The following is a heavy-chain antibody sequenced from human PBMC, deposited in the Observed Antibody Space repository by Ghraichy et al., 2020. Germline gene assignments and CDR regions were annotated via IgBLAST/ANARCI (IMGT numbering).Heavy chain of an antibody. V-gene: IGHV4-39*01. CDR2: IYYSGST. J-gene: IGHJ3*02. CDR3: ARHDIVVAGRVGALDI. Sequence: SQTLSLTCTVSGGSISSSSYYWGWIRQPPGKGLEWIGSIYYSGSTYYNSSLKSRVTISVDTSKNQFSLKLSSVTAADTAVYYCARHDIVVAGRVGALDIWGQGTMVTVSS. CDR1: GGSISSSSYY. D-gene: IGHD6-19*01.